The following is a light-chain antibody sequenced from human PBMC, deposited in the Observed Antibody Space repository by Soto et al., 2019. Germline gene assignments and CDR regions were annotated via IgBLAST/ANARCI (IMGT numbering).Light chain of an antibody. CDR3: TSYTSSSARV. J-gene: IGLJ1*01. CDR2: EVS. V-gene: IGLV2-14*01. Sequence: QSVLTEPACVSVSPGQSITRSCTGTSSDVGGYDYVSWYQQHPGKAPKLIIYEVSNRPSGISNRFSGSKSGNTASLTISGLQAEDEADYYCTSYTSSSARVFGTGTKVTVL. CDR1: SSDVGGYDY.